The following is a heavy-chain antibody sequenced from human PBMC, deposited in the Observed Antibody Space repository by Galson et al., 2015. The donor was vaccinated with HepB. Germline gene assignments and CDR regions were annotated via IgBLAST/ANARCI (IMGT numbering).Heavy chain of an antibody. CDR3: ARVQPIYYSSGHQYYFDY. CDR1: GYSFTSYT. D-gene: IGHD6-19*01. V-gene: IGHV1-18*04. CDR2: ISAYNGNT. Sequence: SVKASCKASGYSFTSYTISWVRQAPGQGLEWMGWISAYNGNTNYAQNFQGRVTMTTDTSTNTAYMEFRSLRSDDTAVYFCARVQPIYYSSGHQYYFDYWGQGTLVTVSS. J-gene: IGHJ4*02.